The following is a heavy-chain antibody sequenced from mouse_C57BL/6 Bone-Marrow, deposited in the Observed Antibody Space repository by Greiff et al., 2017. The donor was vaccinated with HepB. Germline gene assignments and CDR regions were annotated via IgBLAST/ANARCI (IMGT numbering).Heavy chain of an antibody. CDR2: IHPNSGST. J-gene: IGHJ4*01. D-gene: IGHD2-1*01. Sequence: QVQLKQPGAELVKPGASVKLSCKASGYTFTSYWMHWVKQRPGQGLEWIGMIHPNSGSTNYNEKFKSKATLTVDKSSSTAYMQLSSLTSEDSAVYYCARWNLLWAMDYWGQGTSVTVSS. CDR3: ARWNLLWAMDY. V-gene: IGHV1-64*01. CDR1: GYTFTSYW.